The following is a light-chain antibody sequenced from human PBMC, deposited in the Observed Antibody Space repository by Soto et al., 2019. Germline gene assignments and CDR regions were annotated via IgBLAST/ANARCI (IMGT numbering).Light chain of an antibody. CDR2: GNI. CDR3: AAWDDGLNGPLYV. CDR1: SSNIGSNP. Sequence: QSALAQPPSASGTPGQRVTISCSGGSSNIGSNPVNWYQQLPGTAPQLLIYGNIVRPSGVPDRFSGSKSGTSASLAISGLQSEDEAEYYCAAWDDGLNGPLYVFGPGTKVTVL. J-gene: IGLJ1*01. V-gene: IGLV1-44*01.